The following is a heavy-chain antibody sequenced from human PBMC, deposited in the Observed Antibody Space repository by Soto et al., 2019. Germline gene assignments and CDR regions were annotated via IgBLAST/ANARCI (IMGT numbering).Heavy chain of an antibody. D-gene: IGHD5-18*01. CDR2: ISYDGSNK. CDR1: GFTFSSYG. CDR3: AKDMDTAMAHYFDY. J-gene: IGHJ4*02. V-gene: IGHV3-30*18. Sequence: GGSLRLSCAASGFTFSSYGMHWVRQAPGKGLEWVAVISYDGSNKYYADSVKGRFTISRDNSKNTLYLQMNSLRAEDTAVYYCAKDMDTAMAHYFDYWGQGTLVTVSS.